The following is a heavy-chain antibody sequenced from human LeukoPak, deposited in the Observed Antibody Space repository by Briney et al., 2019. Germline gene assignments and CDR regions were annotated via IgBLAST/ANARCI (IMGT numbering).Heavy chain of an antibody. CDR1: GYTFTSYG. J-gene: IGHJ4*02. V-gene: IGHV1-18*04. D-gene: IGHD4-23*01. CDR3: ARAYRWTLIDY. CDR2: ISAYNGNT. Sequence: GASVKVSCKASGYTFTSYGISWVRQAPGQGLEWMGWISAYNGNTNYAQKFQGRVTMTTDTSTDIAYMDLRSLRSDDTAVYYCARAYRWTLIDYWDQGTLVTVSS.